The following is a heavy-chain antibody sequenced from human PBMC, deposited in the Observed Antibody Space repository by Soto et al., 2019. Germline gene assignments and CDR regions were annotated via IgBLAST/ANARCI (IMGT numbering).Heavy chain of an antibody. V-gene: IGHV4-34*01. CDR1: GGSFSGYY. D-gene: IGHD3-3*01. CDR3: ARGKAYYDFWSGYRIDP. Sequence: SETLSLTCAVYGGSFSGYYWSWIRQPPGKGLEWIGEINHSGSTNYNPSLKSRVTISVDTSKNQFSLKLSSVTAADTAVYYCARGKAYYDFWSGYRIDPWGQGTLVTVSS. J-gene: IGHJ5*02. CDR2: INHSGST.